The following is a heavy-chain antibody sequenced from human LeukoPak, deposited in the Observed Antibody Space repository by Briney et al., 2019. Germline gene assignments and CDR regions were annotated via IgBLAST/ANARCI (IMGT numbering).Heavy chain of an antibody. CDR3: ARLMVHYCGGDCYSSTFDY. CDR1: GGSISSSSYY. Sequence: SETLSLTCTVSGGSISSSSYYWGWIRQPPGKGLEWIGSIYYSGSTYYNPSLKSRVTISVDTSKNQFSLKLSSVTAADTAVYYCARLMVHYCGGDCYSSTFDYWGQGTLVTVSS. CDR2: IYYSGST. J-gene: IGHJ4*02. V-gene: IGHV4-39*01. D-gene: IGHD2-21*01.